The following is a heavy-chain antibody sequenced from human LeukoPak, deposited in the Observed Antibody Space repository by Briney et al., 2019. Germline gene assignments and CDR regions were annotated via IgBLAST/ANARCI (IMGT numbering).Heavy chain of an antibody. J-gene: IGHJ4*02. D-gene: IGHD3-22*01. CDR3: ARDSRPSYDSSGYYYPGDY. CDR2: INPSGGST. Sequence: ALVKVSCKASGYTFTSYYMHWVRQAPGQGLEWMAIINPSGGSTSYAQKFQGRVTMTRDTSTSTVYMELSSLRSEDTAVYYCARDSRPSYDSSGYYYPGDYWGQGTLVTVSS. CDR1: GYTFTSYY. V-gene: IGHV1-46*01.